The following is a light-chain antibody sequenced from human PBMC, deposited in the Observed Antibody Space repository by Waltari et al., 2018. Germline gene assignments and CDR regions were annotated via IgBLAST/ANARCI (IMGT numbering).Light chain of an antibody. Sequence: IQMTQSPSTLSASVGDRGTITCRASQNINNWLAWYQQKPGKAPKLLIYKTSTLQVGVPLRFSGSASGTEFTLTISSLQPDDLATYYCLQYHSFHTFGQGTKLDIK. CDR2: KTS. J-gene: IGKJ2*01. CDR3: LQYHSFHT. CDR1: QNINNW. V-gene: IGKV1-5*03.